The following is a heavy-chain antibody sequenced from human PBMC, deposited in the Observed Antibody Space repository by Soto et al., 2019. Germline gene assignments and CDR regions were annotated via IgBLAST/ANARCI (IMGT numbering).Heavy chain of an antibody. CDR3: AKNLGDMDV. CDR2: IWHDGTNK. J-gene: IGHJ6*02. Sequence: GGSLRLSCAASGFAFSGYGMHWVRQAPGKGLEWVAGIWHDGTNKQYADSVKGRFSISRDNSKNMLYLEMNSLRAEDTAVYYCAKNLGDMDVGGQGTTVTVSS. D-gene: IGHD7-27*01. V-gene: IGHV3-33*06. CDR1: GFAFSGYG.